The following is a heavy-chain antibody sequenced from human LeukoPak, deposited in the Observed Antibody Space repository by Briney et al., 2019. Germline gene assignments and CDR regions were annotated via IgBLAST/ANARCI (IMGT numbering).Heavy chain of an antibody. V-gene: IGHV5-51*01. J-gene: IGHJ6*03. CDR2: IYPGDSDT. CDR3: ARHSAMVPYYYYYMDV. CDR1: GSSFTSYW. Sequence: GESREISCKGSGSSFTSYWNGWVRQLPGKGLEWMGIIYPGDSDTRYSPSFQGQVTISADKSISTAYLQWSSLKASDTAMYYCARHSAMVPYYYYYMDVWGKGTTVTVSS. D-gene: IGHD5-18*01.